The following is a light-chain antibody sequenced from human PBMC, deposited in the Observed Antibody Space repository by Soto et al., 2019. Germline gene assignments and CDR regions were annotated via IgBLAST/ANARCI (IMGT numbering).Light chain of an antibody. V-gene: IGLV2-14*01. CDR3: CSYTLRSTLV. CDR2: EVS. J-gene: IGLJ2*01. CDR1: SSDVGGYQY. Sequence: QSALTQPASVSGSPGQSITISCTGTSSDVGGYQYVSWYQQYPGKAPKLVIYEVSNRPSGVSIRFSGSKSGDTASLTISGLQAEDEADYYCCSYTLRSTLVFGGGTKLTGL.